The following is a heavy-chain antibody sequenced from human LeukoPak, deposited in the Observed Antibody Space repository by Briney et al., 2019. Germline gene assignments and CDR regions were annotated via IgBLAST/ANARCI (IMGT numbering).Heavy chain of an antibody. V-gene: IGHV4-39*07. CDR3: ARVVHFRHNNWFDP. CDR2: IYYSGST. Sequence: PSETLSLTCTVSGGSISSSSYYWGWIRQPPGKGLEWIGSIYYSGSTYYNPSLKSRVTISVDTSKNQFSLKLSSVTAADTAVYYCARVVHFRHNNWFDPWGQGTLVTVSS. CDR1: GGSISSSSYY. J-gene: IGHJ5*02. D-gene: IGHD3-16*02.